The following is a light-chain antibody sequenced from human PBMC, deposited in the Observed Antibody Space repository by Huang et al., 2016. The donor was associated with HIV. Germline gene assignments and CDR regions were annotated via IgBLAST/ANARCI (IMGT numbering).Light chain of an antibody. CDR2: DAA. Sequence: DIVLTQSPATLSLSPGERATLSCRASQSVNNHLAWYQQKPGQAPRLLIYDAANRATGIPASFSGSGSGTGFALTFSSLEPEDFAIYYCQQRNNWPRTFGQGTKLEIK. CDR3: QQRNNWPRT. V-gene: IGKV3-11*01. CDR1: QSVNNH. J-gene: IGKJ2*01.